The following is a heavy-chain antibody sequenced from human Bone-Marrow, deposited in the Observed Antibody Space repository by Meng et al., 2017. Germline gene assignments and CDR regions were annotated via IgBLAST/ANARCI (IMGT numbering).Heavy chain of an antibody. D-gene: IGHD1-1*01. CDR2: IKSKTDGETT. J-gene: IGHJ4*02. V-gene: IGHV3-15*01. CDR3: STDWNVKHVIFDY. CDR1: GFTFSNAW. Sequence: GGSLRLSCAASGFTFSNAWMNWVRQAPGKGLEWVGHIKSKTDGETTDYAAPVKGRFTMSRDDSKNTLYLQMNSLKTEDTAVYYCSTDWNVKHVIFDYWGQGTLVTVSS.